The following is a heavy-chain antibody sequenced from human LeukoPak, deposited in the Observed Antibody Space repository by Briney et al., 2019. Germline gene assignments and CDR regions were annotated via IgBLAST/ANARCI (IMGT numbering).Heavy chain of an antibody. Sequence: ASVKVSCKASGYTFTSYGIGWVRQAPGQGLEWMGWISAYNGNTNYAQKLQGRVTITADESTSTAYMELSSLRSEDTAVYYCARAGTLYYYYYMDVWGKGTTVTVSS. D-gene: IGHD1-1*01. CDR1: GYTFTSYG. J-gene: IGHJ6*03. CDR3: ARAGTLYYYYYMDV. CDR2: ISAYNGNT. V-gene: IGHV1-18*01.